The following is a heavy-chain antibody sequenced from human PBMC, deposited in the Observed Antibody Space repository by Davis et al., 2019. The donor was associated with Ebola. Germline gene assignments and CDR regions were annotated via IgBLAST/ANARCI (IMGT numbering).Heavy chain of an antibody. V-gene: IGHV3-23*01. CDR1: GFTFSSYA. CDR2: ISGSGGST. D-gene: IGHD3-10*01. J-gene: IGHJ6*02. CDR3: ARDPGYGSGAGYYYYYGMDV. Sequence: PGGSLRLSCAASGFTFSSYAMSWVRQAPGKGLEWVSAISGSGGSTYYADSVKGRFTISRDNSKNTLYLQMNSLRAEDTAVYYCARDPGYGSGAGYYYYYGMDVWGQGTTVTVSS.